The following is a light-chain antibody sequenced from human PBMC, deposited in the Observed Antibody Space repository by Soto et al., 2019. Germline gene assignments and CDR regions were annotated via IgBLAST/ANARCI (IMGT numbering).Light chain of an antibody. CDR2: DAS. V-gene: IGKV3-15*01. J-gene: IGKJ4*01. Sequence: EIVMRRSPATLSVSPGEGATLSCKASQNVYNNLAWYQQRPGQPPRLLIYDASTRATGISARFSGSGYGTEFTLTISSLQSEDFAVYFCQQCRNWPLTFGGGTKVDIK. CDR3: QQCRNWPLT. CDR1: QNVYNN.